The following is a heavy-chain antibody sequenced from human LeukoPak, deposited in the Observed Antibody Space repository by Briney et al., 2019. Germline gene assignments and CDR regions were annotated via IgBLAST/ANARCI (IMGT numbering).Heavy chain of an antibody. CDR1: GGTFSTYA. V-gene: IGHV1-69*04. CDR3: ARDYGETTAFDI. D-gene: IGHD1-1*01. Sequence: ASVKVSCKASGGTFSTYAINWVRQAPGQGLEWMGRIIPILGIANYAQKFQGRVTITADKSTTTAYMELSSLRSEDTAVYYCARDYGETTAFDIWGQGTMVTVSP. CDR2: IIPILGIA. J-gene: IGHJ3*02.